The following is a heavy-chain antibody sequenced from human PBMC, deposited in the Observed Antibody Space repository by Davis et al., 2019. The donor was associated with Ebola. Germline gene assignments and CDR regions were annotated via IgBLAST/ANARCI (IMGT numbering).Heavy chain of an antibody. D-gene: IGHD3-10*01. CDR1: GFTFSSYA. V-gene: IGHV3-30-3*01. Sequence: GESLKISCAASGFTFSSYAMHWVRQAPGKGLEWVAVISYDGSNKYYADSVKGRFTISRDNSKNTLYLQMNSLRAEDTAVYYCARATELTVWGQGTTVTVSS. J-gene: IGHJ6*02. CDR3: ARATELTV. CDR2: ISYDGSNK.